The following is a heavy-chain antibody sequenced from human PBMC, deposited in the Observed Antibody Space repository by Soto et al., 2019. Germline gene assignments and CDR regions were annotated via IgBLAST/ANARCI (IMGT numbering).Heavy chain of an antibody. J-gene: IGHJ4*02. CDR2: IRRRAKNYAT. D-gene: IGHD2-21*02. Sequence: EVQLVESGGDLVQPGGSLKLSCAASGFTFSGSAMHWVRQASGKGLEWVGHIRRRAKNYATVYAASVKGRFIISRDDSKNTAYLQLNSQKPDGTAVYYGSRAFDGSDYYSRELDYWGEGTLVTVTS. V-gene: IGHV3-73*02. CDR1: GFTFSGSA. CDR3: SRAFDGSDYYSRELDY.